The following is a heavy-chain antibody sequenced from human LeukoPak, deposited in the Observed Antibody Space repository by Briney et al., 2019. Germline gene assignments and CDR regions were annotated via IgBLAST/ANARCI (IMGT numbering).Heavy chain of an antibody. D-gene: IGHD5-18*01. CDR2: ISYDGSNK. CDR3: ARGTFELWFLDY. Sequence: GGSLRLSCAASGFTFSSYAMHWVRQAPGKGLEWVAVISYDGSNKYYADSVKGRFTISRDNSKNTLYLQMNSLRAEDTAVYYCARGTFELWFLDYWGQGTLVTVSS. CDR1: GFTFSSYA. V-gene: IGHV3-30-3*01. J-gene: IGHJ4*02.